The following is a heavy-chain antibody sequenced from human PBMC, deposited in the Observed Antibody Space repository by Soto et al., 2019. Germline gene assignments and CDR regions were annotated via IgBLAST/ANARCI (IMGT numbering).Heavy chain of an antibody. V-gene: IGHV4-31*03. CDR3: ARGLTTYYYDSSGPWFDP. CDR2: IYYSGST. D-gene: IGHD3-22*01. Sequence: PSETLSLTCTVSGGSISSGGYYWSWIRQHPGKGLEWIGYIYYSGSTYYNPSLKSRVTISVDTSKNQFSLKLSSVTAADTAVYYCARGLTTYYYDSSGPWFDPWGQGTLVTVSS. J-gene: IGHJ5*02. CDR1: GGSISSGGYY.